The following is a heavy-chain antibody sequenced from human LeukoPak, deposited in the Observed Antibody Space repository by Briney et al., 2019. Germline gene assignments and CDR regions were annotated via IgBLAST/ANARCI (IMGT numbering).Heavy chain of an antibody. Sequence: ASVKVSCTASGYTFTSYDINWVRQATGQGLEGRGWMNPNRGNTGYAQKVRGGVTMTRNTSISKAYMELSSLRSEDTAVYYCARGSRRVVPAAMGYWGQGTLVTVSS. D-gene: IGHD2-2*01. J-gene: IGHJ4*02. V-gene: IGHV1-8*01. CDR1: GYTFTSYD. CDR3: ARGSRRVVPAAMGY. CDR2: MNPNRGNT.